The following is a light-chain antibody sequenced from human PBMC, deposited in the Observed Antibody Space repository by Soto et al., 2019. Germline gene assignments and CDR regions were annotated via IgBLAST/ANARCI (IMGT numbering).Light chain of an antibody. CDR3: MQGSHWPPWT. J-gene: IGKJ1*01. CDR1: QSLLSSNGNTY. CDR2: KVS. V-gene: IGKV2-30*01. Sequence: DVVMTQSPLSLPVTLGQPASISCRSSQSLLSSNGNTYLNWFQQRPGQSPRRLIYKVSNRDSGGQDRFSGSGSVTDFTLKISRVEAEDVGIYYCMQGSHWPPWTFGQGTKVEIK.